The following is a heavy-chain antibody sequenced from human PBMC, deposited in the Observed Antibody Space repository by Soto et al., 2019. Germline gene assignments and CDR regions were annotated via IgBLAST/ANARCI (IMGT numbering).Heavy chain of an antibody. Sequence: SETLSLTCAVYGGSFSGYYWSWIRQPPGKGLEWIGEINHSGSTNYNPSLKSRVTISVDTSKNQFSLKLSSVTAADTAVYYCASSTTVTTTYWGQGTLVTVSS. D-gene: IGHD4-17*01. V-gene: IGHV4-34*01. CDR2: INHSGST. CDR1: GGSFSGYY. CDR3: ASSTTVTTTY. J-gene: IGHJ4*02.